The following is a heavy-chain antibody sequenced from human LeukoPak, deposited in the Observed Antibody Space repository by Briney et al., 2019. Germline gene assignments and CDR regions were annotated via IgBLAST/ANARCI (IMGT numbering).Heavy chain of an antibody. CDR3: AREHVTIFGVVKDPLGY. V-gene: IGHV3-21*01. CDR1: GFNFRSYS. J-gene: IGHJ4*02. Sequence: PGGSLRLSCVVSGFNFRSYSMDWVRQAPGKGLEWLSSISSSSSYIYYADSVKGRFTISRDNAKNSLHLQMNSLRAEDTAVYYCAREHVTIFGVVKDPLGYWGQGTLVTVSS. D-gene: IGHD3-3*01. CDR2: ISSSSSYI.